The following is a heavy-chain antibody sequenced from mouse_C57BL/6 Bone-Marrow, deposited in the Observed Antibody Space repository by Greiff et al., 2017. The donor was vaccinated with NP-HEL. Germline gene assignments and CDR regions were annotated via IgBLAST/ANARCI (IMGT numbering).Heavy chain of an antibody. D-gene: IGHD2-3*01. CDR2: IDPEDGDT. J-gene: IGHJ3*01. V-gene: IGHV14-1*01. Sequence: VQLQQSGAELVRPGASVKLSCTASGFNITDYYMHWVKQRPEQGLEWIGRIDPEDGDTEYAPKFQGKATMTADTSSNTAYLPLSSLTAEDTAVYYCTRWLLAWFAYWGQGTLVTVSA. CDR1: GFNITDYY. CDR3: TRWLLAWFAY.